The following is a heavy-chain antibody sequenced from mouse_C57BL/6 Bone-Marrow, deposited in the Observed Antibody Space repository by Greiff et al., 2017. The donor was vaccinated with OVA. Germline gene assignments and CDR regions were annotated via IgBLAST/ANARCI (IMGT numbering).Heavy chain of an antibody. J-gene: IGHJ2*01. CDR2: IRTKSNNSAS. V-gene: IGHV10-1*01. Sequence: EVQGVESGGGLVQPKGSLKLSCAASGFSFNTYAMNWVRQAPGQGLEWVARIRTKSNNSASYYADSVKARFTISRYESESMLNLQMNNLKTEAADMYDCVKHTWDGSFDYWGQGTTLTVSA. D-gene: IGHD4-1*01. CDR1: GFSFNTYA. CDR3: VKHTWDGSFDY.